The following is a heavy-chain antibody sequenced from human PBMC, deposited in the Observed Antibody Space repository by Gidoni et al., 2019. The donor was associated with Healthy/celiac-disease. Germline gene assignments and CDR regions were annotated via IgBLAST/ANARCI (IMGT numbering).Heavy chain of an antibody. CDR2: ISSSGSTI. CDR3: ARDRVITFGGVIVENWFDP. V-gene: IGHV3-11*01. CDR1: GFTFRDSY. J-gene: IGHJ5*02. Sequence: QVQLVESGGGLVKPGGSLRLFCAASGFTFRDSYMSWIRHAPRLGLEWVSYISSSGSTIYYADSVKGRFTISRDNAKNSLYLQMNSLRAEDTAVYYCARDRVITFGGVIVENWFDPWGQGTLVTVSS. D-gene: IGHD3-16*02.